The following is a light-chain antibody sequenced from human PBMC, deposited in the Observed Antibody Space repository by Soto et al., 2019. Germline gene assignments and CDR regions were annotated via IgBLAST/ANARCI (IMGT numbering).Light chain of an antibody. CDR1: QSVSNN. Sequence: EIVMTHSPATLSVSPGERATLSCRASQSVSNNLAWYQQKPGQAPRLLIYGASTRATAIPARFSGSGSGTEFTLTISSLQSEDFAVYHCQQYNNWPPTFAQGTKVDIK. V-gene: IGKV3-15*01. J-gene: IGKJ1*01. CDR2: GAS. CDR3: QQYNNWPPT.